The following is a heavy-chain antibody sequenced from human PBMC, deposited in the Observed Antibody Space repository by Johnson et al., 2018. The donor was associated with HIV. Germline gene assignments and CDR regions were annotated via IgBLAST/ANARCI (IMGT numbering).Heavy chain of an antibody. J-gene: IGHJ3*02. CDR3: ARDRSLWFRELWPRDAFDM. V-gene: IGHV3-13*01. Sequence: VLLVESGGGLVQPGGSLRLSCAASGFTFSSYDMHWVRQATGKGLEWVTAIGTAGDTYYPGSVKGRFTISRDNSKNTLYLQMNSLRVADTAVYYCARDRSLWFRELWPRDAFDMWGQGTKITVSS. CDR2: IGTAGDT. CDR1: GFTFSSYD. D-gene: IGHD3-10*01.